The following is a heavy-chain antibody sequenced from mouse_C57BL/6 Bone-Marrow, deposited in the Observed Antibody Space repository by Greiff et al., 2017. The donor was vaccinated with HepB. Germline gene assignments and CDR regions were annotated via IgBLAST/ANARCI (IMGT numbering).Heavy chain of an antibody. CDR2: ISSGGSYT. Sequence: EVQLMESGGDLVKPGGSLKLSCAASGFTFSSYGMSWVRQTPDKRLEWVATISSGGSYTYYPDSVKGRFTISRDNAKNTLYLQMSSLKSEDTAMYYCARQTMIKAWFAYWGQGTLVTVSA. V-gene: IGHV5-6*01. D-gene: IGHD2-4*01. CDR1: GFTFSSYG. CDR3: ARQTMIKAWFAY. J-gene: IGHJ3*01.